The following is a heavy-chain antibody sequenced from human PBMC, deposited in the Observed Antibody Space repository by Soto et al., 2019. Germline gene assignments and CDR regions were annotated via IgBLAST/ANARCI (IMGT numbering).Heavy chain of an antibody. D-gene: IGHD1-26*01. CDR2: IYYSGST. V-gene: IGHV4-39*01. Sequence: SETLSLTCSVSGGSISSSSYYWGWIRQPPGKGLEWIGSIYYSGSTYYNPSLKSRVTISVDTSKNQFSLKLSSVTAADTAVYYCARSLVGATTLGFDYWGQGTLVTVSS. CDR1: GGSISSSSYY. CDR3: ARSLVGATTLGFDY. J-gene: IGHJ4*02.